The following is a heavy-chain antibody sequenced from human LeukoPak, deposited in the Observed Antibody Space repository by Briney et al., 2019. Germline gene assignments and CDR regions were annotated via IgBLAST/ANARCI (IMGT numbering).Heavy chain of an antibody. J-gene: IGHJ4*02. Sequence: GGSLRLSCAASGFSFISYAMHWVRQAPGKGLEWVSLISGDGGSTYYADSVKGRFTISRDNSKNSLYLQMNSLRTEDTALYYCAKDTESVGAVPHYPNWGQGTLVTVSS. CDR3: AKDTESVGAVPHYPN. D-gene: IGHD4-23*01. CDR1: GFSFISYA. CDR2: ISGDGGST. V-gene: IGHV3-43*02.